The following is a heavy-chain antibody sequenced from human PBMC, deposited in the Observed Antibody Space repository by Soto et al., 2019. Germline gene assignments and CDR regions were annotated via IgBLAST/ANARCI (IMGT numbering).Heavy chain of an antibody. CDR2: ISYDGSNK. D-gene: IGHD3-22*01. CDR1: GFTFSSYG. Sequence: GRSRRLPCAASGFTFSSYGMHWVRQAPGKGLEWVAVISYDGSNKYYADSVKGRFTISRDNSKNTLYLQMNSLRAEDTAVYYCAKSSQWLLEYFQHWGQGTLVTVSS. V-gene: IGHV3-30*18. J-gene: IGHJ1*01. CDR3: AKSSQWLLEYFQH.